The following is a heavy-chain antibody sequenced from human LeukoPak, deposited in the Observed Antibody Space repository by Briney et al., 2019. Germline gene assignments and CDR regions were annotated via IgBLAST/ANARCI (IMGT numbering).Heavy chain of an antibody. J-gene: IGHJ4*02. D-gene: IGHD6-13*01. CDR3: TRDLTGTTWSENDY. CDR2: IYSGDRT. Sequence: GGSLRLSCVASGLSVRGSYMSWVRQAPGKGLEWVSVIYSGDRTYYADSVKGRFTISRDTSKNTLYLQMNNLRADDTAMYYCTRDLTGTTWSENDYWGPGTLVT. V-gene: IGHV3-53*01. CDR1: GLSVRGSY.